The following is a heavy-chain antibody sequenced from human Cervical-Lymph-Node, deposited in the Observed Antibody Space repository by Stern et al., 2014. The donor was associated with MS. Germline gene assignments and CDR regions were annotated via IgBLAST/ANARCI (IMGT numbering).Heavy chain of an antibody. CDR3: ATSSAWSNFDY. CDR2: INTNTGDT. Sequence: QMQLVQSGSELKKPGASVKVSCKASGYTFTKYALNWVRQAPGQGLEWMGWINTNTGDTTYAQGFTGRFVFSLDTSVTTTYLQISSLKAEDTAVYYCATSSAWSNFDYWGQGTLVTVPS. CDR1: GYTFTKYA. J-gene: IGHJ4*02. D-gene: IGHD6-13*01. V-gene: IGHV7-4-1*02.